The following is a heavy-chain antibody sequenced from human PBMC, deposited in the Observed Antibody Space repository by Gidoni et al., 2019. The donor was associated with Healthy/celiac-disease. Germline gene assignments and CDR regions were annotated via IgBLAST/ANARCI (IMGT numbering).Heavy chain of an antibody. CDR2: ISGSGGST. D-gene: IGHD3-22*01. J-gene: IGHJ4*02. V-gene: IGHV3-23*01. Sequence: EVQLLESGGGLVQPGGSLRLSCAASGFTFRSYAMSWVRQAPGKGLEWVSAISGSGGSTYYADSVKGRFTISRDNSKNTLYLQMNSLRAEDTAVYYCANHYYYDSSGYPHYWGQGTLVTVSS. CDR1: GFTFRSYA. CDR3: ANHYYYDSSGYPHY.